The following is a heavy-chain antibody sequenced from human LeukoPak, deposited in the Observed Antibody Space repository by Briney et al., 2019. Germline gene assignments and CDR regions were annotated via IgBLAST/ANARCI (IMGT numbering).Heavy chain of an antibody. J-gene: IGHJ5*02. V-gene: IGHV1-69*06. Sequence: ASVKVSCKASGGTFSSYAISWVRQAPGQGLEWMGGIIPIFGTANYAQKFQGRVTITADKSTSTAYMELSSLRSEDTAVYYCARGSAYYDFWSGGEGDWFDPWGQGTLVTVSS. CDR1: GGTFSSYA. D-gene: IGHD3-3*01. CDR3: ARGSAYYDFWSGGEGDWFDP. CDR2: IIPIFGTA.